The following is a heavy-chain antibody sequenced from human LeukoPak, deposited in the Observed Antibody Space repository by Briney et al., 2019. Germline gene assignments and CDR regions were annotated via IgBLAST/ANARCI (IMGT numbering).Heavy chain of an antibody. CDR2: TYYRSKWYN. Sequence: SQTLSLTCAISGDSVSSNSAAWSWIRQSPSRGLEWLVRTYYRSKWYNDYAVSVKSRITINPYTSKNQFSLQLNAVTPEDTAVYYCARDVYSSGRALDYWGQGTLVTVSS. V-gene: IGHV6-1*01. CDR3: ARDVYSSGRALDY. D-gene: IGHD6-19*01. CDR1: GDSVSSNSAA. J-gene: IGHJ4*02.